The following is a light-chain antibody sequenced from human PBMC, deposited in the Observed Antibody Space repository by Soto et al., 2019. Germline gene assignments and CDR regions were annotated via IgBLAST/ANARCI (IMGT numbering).Light chain of an antibody. CDR1: QDISKY. CDR3: QQSYSTPPIA. J-gene: IGKJ5*01. CDR2: AAS. V-gene: IGKV1-39*01. Sequence: IEITPSPSSLYTSVGDRATITSQSSQDISKYLNWFQQKPGKAPKLLIYAASSLQSGVPSRFSGSGSGTDFTLTISSLQLEDFATYYCQQSYSTPPIAIGRGTRLEIK.